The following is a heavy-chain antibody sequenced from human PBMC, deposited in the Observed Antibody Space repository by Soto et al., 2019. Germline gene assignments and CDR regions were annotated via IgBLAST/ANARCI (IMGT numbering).Heavy chain of an antibody. V-gene: IGHV1-2*02. CDR3: ARGPYSAITGSTRFDH. D-gene: IGHD1-1*01. J-gene: IGHJ5*02. Sequence: ASVKVSCKASGYTFTGYYMHWVRQAPGQGLEWMGWINPNSGGTNYAQKFQGRVTMTRDTSMNTAYMELSRLRSDDTAVYYCARGPYSAITGSTRFDHWGQGTLVTVSS. CDR1: GYTFTGYY. CDR2: INPNSGGT.